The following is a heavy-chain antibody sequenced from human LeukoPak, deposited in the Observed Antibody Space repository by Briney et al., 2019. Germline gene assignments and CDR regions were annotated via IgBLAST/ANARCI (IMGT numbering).Heavy chain of an antibody. CDR3: AKQLAVVIFLEYYFDY. Sequence: GGSLRLSCAASGLIVSSNYMTWVRQAPGKGLEWVSAISGSGGSTYYADSVKGRFTISRDNSKNTLYLQMNSLRAEDTAVYYCAKQLAVVIFLEYYFDYWGQGTLVTVSS. V-gene: IGHV3-23*01. J-gene: IGHJ4*02. D-gene: IGHD3-3*01. CDR2: ISGSGGST. CDR1: GLIVSSNY.